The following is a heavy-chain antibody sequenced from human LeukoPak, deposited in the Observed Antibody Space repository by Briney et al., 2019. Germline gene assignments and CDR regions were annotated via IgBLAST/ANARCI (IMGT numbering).Heavy chain of an antibody. CDR1: GGSISSSSYY. V-gene: IGHV4-39*01. J-gene: IGHJ6*03. Sequence: SETLSLTCTVSGGSISSSSYYWGWIRQPPGKGLEWFGSIYYSGSTYYNPSLKSRVTISVDTSKYQFSITLSSVTDAVTAENYCMRTTETHSWQTRYYSYYMDVWGKGKTATVSS. CDR2: IYYSGST. D-gene: IGHD6-13*01. CDR3: MRTTETHSWQTRYYSYYMDV.